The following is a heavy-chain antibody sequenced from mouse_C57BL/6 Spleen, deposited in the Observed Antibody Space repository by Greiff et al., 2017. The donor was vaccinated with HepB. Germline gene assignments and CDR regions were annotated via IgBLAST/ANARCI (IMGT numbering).Heavy chain of an antibody. D-gene: IGHD1-1*01. Sequence: EVQLQQSGAELVRPGASVKLSCTASGFNFKDYYMHWVKQRPEQGLEWIGRIDPEDGDTEYAPKFQGKATMTADTSSNTAYLQLSSLTSEDTAVYYCTREYITTVVADYWGQGTTLTVAS. CDR3: TREYITTVVADY. CDR2: IDPEDGDT. CDR1: GFNFKDYY. J-gene: IGHJ2*01. V-gene: IGHV14-1*01.